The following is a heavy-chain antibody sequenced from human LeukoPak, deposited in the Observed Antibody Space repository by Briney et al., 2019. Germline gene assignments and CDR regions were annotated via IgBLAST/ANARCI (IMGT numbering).Heavy chain of an antibody. V-gene: IGHV3-43*01. CDR1: GFKFDDYT. CDR2: MSWNSDYT. J-gene: IGHJ6*02. D-gene: IGHD4-17*01. Sequence: SGGSLRLSCAASGFKFDDYTMHWVRRAPEKGLEWVSLMSWNSDYTSYADSVKGRFTISRDNSKNTLYLQMNSLRAEDTAVYYCASSSTVTDYYYGMDVWGQGTTVTVSS. CDR3: ASSSTVTDYYYGMDV.